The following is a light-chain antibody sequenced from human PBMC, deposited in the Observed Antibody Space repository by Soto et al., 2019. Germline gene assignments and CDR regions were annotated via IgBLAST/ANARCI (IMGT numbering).Light chain of an antibody. J-gene: IGLJ1*01. Sequence: QSALTQPASASGSPGQSITISCTGTNSDVGAYSYVSWYQQYPGKAPKLLIYDVGARPSGISDRFSGSKSGNTASLTISGLQAEDEADYYCSSYTAFTTYVFGSGTKVTVL. CDR2: DVG. CDR3: SSYTAFTTYV. CDR1: NSDVGAYSY. V-gene: IGLV2-14*03.